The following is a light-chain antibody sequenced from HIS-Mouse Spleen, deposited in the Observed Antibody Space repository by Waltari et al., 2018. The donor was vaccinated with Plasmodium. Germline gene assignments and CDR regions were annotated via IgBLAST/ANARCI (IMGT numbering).Light chain of an antibody. CDR1: ALPKKY. CDR3: YSTDSSGNHRV. J-gene: IGLJ3*02. CDR2: EDS. V-gene: IGLV3-10*01. Sequence: SYELTQPPSVSVSPGQTARITCSGDALPKKYAYWYQQKSGQAPGLVIYEDSKRPSGSPERFSGSSSGTSATLTISGAQVEDEADYYCYSTDSSGNHRVFGGGTKLTVL.